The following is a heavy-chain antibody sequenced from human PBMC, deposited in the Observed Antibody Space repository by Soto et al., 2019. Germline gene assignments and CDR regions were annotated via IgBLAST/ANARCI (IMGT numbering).Heavy chain of an antibody. V-gene: IGHV5-10-1*01. D-gene: IGHD5-12*01. Sequence: GESLKISCKGSGYSFTSYWISWVRQMPGKGLEWMGRIDPSDSYTNYSPSFQGHVTISADKSISTAYLQWSSLKASDTAMYYCASDRRDGYPTLHWGQGTMVTVSS. CDR2: IDPSDSYT. CDR3: ASDRRDGYPTLH. CDR1: GYSFTSYW. J-gene: IGHJ4*02.